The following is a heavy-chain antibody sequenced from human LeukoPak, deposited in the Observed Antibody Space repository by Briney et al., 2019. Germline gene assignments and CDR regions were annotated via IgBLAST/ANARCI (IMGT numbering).Heavy chain of an antibody. Sequence: PGGSLRLSCAASGFTFSSYSMNWVRQAPGKGLEWVSSISSSSSYIYYADSVKGRFTISRDNAKNSLYLQMNSLRAEDTAVYYCARDLGFVVAISPVGFDYWGQGTLVTVSS. J-gene: IGHJ4*02. CDR3: ARDLGFVVAISPVGFDY. D-gene: IGHD2-15*01. CDR1: GFTFSSYS. CDR2: ISSSSSYI. V-gene: IGHV3-21*01.